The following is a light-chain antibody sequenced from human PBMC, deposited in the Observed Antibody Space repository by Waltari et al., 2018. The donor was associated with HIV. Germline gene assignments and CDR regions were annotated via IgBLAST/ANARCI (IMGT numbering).Light chain of an antibody. V-gene: IGLV2-23*02. CDR1: SSDVGSFHL. J-gene: IGLJ2*01. Sequence: QSALTQSASVSGSPGQSITISCTGTSSDVGSFHLVSWYQHHPGKAPKPMIYEVHTRPSGVSNPFSVSKSGNTAALTIAGLQAEDEADYYCCSYAGSSTSVVFGGGTKLTVL. CDR3: CSYAGSSTSVV. CDR2: EVH.